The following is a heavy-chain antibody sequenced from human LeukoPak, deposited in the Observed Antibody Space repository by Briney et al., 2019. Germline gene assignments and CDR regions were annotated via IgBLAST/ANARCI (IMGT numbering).Heavy chain of an antibody. CDR2: IKQDGSEK. Sequence: GGSLRLSCAASGFTFSSYWMSWVRQAPGKGLEWVANIKQDGSEKYYVDSVKGRFTISRDKAKNSLYLQMNSLRAEDTAVYYCARDSGPYYDFWSGYFNNYYYGMDVWGQGTTVTVSS. CDR1: GFTFSSYW. D-gene: IGHD3-3*01. V-gene: IGHV3-7*01. CDR3: ARDSGPYYDFWSGYFNNYYYGMDV. J-gene: IGHJ6*02.